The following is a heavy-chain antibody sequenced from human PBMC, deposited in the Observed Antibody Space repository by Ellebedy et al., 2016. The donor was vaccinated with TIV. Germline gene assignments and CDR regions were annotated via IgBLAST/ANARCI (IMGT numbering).Heavy chain of an antibody. CDR2: ISSRSSSI. J-gene: IGHJ4*02. Sequence: GESLKISCAASGFTFTDFYMSWIRQAPGKGLEWISYISSRSSSIEYADSVKGRFTVSRDNANNSLYLQMSSLGAGDTAVYFCARERVRGIYFDSWGPGTLVTVSS. D-gene: IGHD3-10*01. V-gene: IGHV3-11*01. CDR1: GFTFTDFY. CDR3: ARERVRGIYFDS.